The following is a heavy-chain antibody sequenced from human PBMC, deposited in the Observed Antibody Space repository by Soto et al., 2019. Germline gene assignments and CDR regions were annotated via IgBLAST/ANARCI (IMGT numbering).Heavy chain of an antibody. V-gene: IGHV4-30-4*01. Sequence: SETLSLTCTVSGGSIISGDYYWSWIRQTPGKGLEWIGYIYYSGDTNYNPSLKSRVIISVDTSKNQFSLKLSSVTAADTAVYYCARVELHYYDSSWFDPWGQGTLVTVSS. CDR3: ARVELHYYDSSWFDP. J-gene: IGHJ5*02. CDR2: IYYSGDT. D-gene: IGHD3-22*01. CDR1: GGSIISGDYY.